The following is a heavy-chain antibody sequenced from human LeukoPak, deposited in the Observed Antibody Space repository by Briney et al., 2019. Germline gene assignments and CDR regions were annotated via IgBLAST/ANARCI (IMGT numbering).Heavy chain of an antibody. CDR3: ARGSTDWRNALDV. Sequence: PGGSLRLSCAASGFIFSTYEMNWVRQAPGKGLQWVSYISSGDPTIYYADSVKGRFTISRDNAKNSLYLQMSSLRAEDTAVYYCARGSTDWRNALDVWGQGTTVTVSS. CDR1: GFIFSTYE. CDR2: ISSGDPTI. J-gene: IGHJ6*02. V-gene: IGHV3-48*03. D-gene: IGHD3/OR15-3a*01.